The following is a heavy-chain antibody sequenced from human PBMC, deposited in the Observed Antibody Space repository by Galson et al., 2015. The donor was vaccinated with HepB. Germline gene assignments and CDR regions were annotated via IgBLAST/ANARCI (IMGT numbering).Heavy chain of an antibody. D-gene: IGHD2-2*01. CDR1: GSTFTDYY. J-gene: IGHJ6*03. V-gene: IGHV1-2*02. CDR2: INPKSGAT. Sequence: SVKVSCKAPGSTFTDYYLLWVRQAPGQGLEWMAWINPKSGATRYAQKMQGRVTMTRDMSISTVYMELTDLTSDDTAVYYCARNQPYGVPADNYHYYMDFWGKGTTVTVSS. CDR3: ARNQPYGVPADNYHYYMDF.